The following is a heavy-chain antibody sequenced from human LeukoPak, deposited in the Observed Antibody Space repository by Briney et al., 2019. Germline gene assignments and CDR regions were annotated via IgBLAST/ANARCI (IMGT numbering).Heavy chain of an antibody. J-gene: IGHJ4*02. V-gene: IGHV4-4*02. D-gene: IGHD6-19*01. CDR2: IYHSGST. CDR1: GGSISSSNW. CDR3: ARAGVYGSGPVDFDY. Sequence: SGTLSLTCAVSGGSISSSNWWSWVRQPPGKGLEWIGEIYHSGSTNYNPSLKSRVTISVDKSKNQFSLKLSSVTAADTAVYYCARAGVYGSGPVDFDYWGQGTLVTVSS.